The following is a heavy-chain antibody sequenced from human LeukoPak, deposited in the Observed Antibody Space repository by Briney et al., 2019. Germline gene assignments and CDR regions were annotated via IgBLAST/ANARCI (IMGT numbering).Heavy chain of an antibody. Sequence: PSETLSLTCAVYGGSFSGYYWSWIRQPPGKGLEWIGEINHSGSTNFNPSLKSRVTMSLDTSKNQFSLKLSSVTAADTAVYYCARKAPIYDAFEIWGQGTMVTVSS. CDR1: GGSFSGYY. CDR3: ARKAPIYDAFEI. V-gene: IGHV4-34*01. CDR2: INHSGST. J-gene: IGHJ3*02.